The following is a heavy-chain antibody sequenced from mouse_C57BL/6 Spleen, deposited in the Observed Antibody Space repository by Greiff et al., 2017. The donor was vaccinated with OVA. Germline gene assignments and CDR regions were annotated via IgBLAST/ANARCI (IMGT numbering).Heavy chain of an antibody. CDR1: GFTFSDYG. D-gene: IGHD1-1*01. Sequence: EVMLVESGGGLVKPGGSLKLSCAASGFTFSDYGMHWVRQAPEKGLEWVAYISSGSSTIYYADTVKGRFTISRDNAKNTLFLQRTRLRAEDTARYYCARSTGSSPHYFDYWGQGTTLTVSS. V-gene: IGHV5-17*01. CDR3: ARSTGSSPHYFDY. CDR2: ISSGSSTI. J-gene: IGHJ2*01.